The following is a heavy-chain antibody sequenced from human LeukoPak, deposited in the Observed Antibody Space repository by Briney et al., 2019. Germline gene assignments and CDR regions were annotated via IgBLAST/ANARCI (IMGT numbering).Heavy chain of an antibody. CDR2: ISSSSSYI. CDR3: AREDSGSLDFDY. J-gene: IGHJ4*02. Sequence: GGSLRLSCAGSGFIFNNYAMHWVRQAPGKGLEWVSSISSSSSYIYYADSVKGRFTISRDNAKNSLYLQMNSLRAEDTAVYYCAREDSGSLDFDYWGQGTLVTVSS. D-gene: IGHD1-26*01. CDR1: GFIFNNYA. V-gene: IGHV3-21*01.